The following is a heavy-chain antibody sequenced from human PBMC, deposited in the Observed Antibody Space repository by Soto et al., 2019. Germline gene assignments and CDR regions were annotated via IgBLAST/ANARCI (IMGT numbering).Heavy chain of an antibody. Sequence: QVQLVESGGGVVQPGWSLRLSCAASGFTFSDYGMHWVRQAPGEGLQWVAVIWFDGSNEHYADSVKGRFTISGDNSKNTLYLQMYSLRAGDTAVYYCAKDSDRKATGRWFDPWGQGTLVTVSS. CDR3: AKDSDRKATGRWFDP. V-gene: IGHV3-33*06. J-gene: IGHJ5*02. CDR1: GFTFSDYG. CDR2: IWFDGSNE. D-gene: IGHD1-26*01.